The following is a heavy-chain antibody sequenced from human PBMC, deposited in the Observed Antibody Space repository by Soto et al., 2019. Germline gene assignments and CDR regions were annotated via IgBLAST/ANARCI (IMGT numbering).Heavy chain of an antibody. J-gene: IGHJ6*02. D-gene: IGHD6-19*01. CDR2: IYFTGST. CDR3: ARGIEGWYQGRYYYGMDV. V-gene: IGHV4-59*12. CDR1: GGSISSYY. Sequence: SETLSLTCTVSGGSISSYYWSWIRQPPGKGLEWIGYIYFTGSTNYNPSLKSRVTISVDTSKNQFSLKLTSVTAADTAVYYCARGIEGWYQGRYYYGMDVWGQGTTVTVSS.